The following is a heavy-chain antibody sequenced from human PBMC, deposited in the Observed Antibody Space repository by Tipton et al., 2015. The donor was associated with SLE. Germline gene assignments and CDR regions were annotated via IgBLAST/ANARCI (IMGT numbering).Heavy chain of an antibody. V-gene: IGHV4-4*07. CDR3: AREVNRRDDSDAFDI. CDR2: VYSSGSA. CDR1: GESITSYY. D-gene: IGHD3-3*01. Sequence: GLVKPSETLSLTCSVSGESITSYYWSWFRQSTGRGLEWIGRVYSSGSANYNPALISRVSMSVDTSKNQFFLTLRSVTAADTAVYYCAREVNRRDDSDAFDIWGQGTVVTVSS. J-gene: IGHJ3*02.